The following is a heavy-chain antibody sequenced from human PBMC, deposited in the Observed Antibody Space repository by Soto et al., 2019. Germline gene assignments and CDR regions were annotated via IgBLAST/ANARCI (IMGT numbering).Heavy chain of an antibody. J-gene: IGHJ1*01. D-gene: IGHD3-16*01. Sequence: QLLESGGDLVQPGGSLRVSCAASGFDFSTYAMTWVRQTPGKGLEWVSSISGNGDTTYYADSLKGRFSISRDNFNNTLYLQMTNLRAEDTAIYFCCHTSTNDGVDFWGQGTLVTVSS. V-gene: IGHV3-23*01. CDR3: CHTSTNDGVDF. CDR2: ISGNGDTT. CDR1: GFDFSTYA.